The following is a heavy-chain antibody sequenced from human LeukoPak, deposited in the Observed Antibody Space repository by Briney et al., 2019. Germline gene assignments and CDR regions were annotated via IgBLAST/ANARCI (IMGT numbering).Heavy chain of an antibody. CDR3: ARDPYDSSGYYSN. CDR1: GYTFTSYG. D-gene: IGHD3-22*01. Sequence: ASVKVSCKASGYTFTSYGISWVRQAPGQGLEWMGWISAYNGNTNYAQKLQGRVTMTTDTSTSTPYMELRSLRSDDTAVYYCARDPYDSSGYYSNWGQGTLVTVSS. J-gene: IGHJ4*02. CDR2: ISAYNGNT. V-gene: IGHV1-18*01.